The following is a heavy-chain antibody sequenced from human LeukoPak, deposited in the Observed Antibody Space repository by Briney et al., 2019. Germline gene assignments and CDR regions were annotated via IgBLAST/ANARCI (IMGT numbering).Heavy chain of an antibody. CDR2: ISYDGRNK. CDR1: EFTFNNHD. D-gene: IGHD2-15*01. J-gene: IGHJ3*01. V-gene: IGHV3-30*18. Sequence: GGSLRLSCAASEFTFNNHDMHWVRQAPGKGLEWVAAISYDGRNKYYADSVKGRFTISRDNSKNTLNLQVNSLRTEDTAVFYCAKPRDIDSWAFDVWGQGTMVTVSS. CDR3: AKPRDIDSWAFDV.